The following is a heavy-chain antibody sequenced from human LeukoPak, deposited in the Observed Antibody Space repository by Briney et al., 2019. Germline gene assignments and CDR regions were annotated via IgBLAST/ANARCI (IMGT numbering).Heavy chain of an antibody. D-gene: IGHD3-9*01. Sequence: ETLSLTCAVFGESFTGYFWSWIRQPPGKGLEWVSSISSSSSHIYYADPVKGRFTNSRDNVKNSLYLQMFSLRAEDTAVYDCARAGRDILPSAYWFDPWGQGTLVTVSS. CDR3: ARAGRDILPSAYWFDP. CDR1: GESFTGYF. V-gene: IGHV3-21*01. CDR2: ISSSSSHI. J-gene: IGHJ5*02.